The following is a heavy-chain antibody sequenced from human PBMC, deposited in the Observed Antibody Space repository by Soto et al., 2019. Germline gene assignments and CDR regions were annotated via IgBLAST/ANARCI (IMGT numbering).Heavy chain of an antibody. D-gene: IGHD3-22*01. CDR1: GGSISSGGYY. CDR3: ARVNYDSSGYYLGVFDY. J-gene: IGHJ4*02. CDR2: IYYSGST. V-gene: IGHV4-31*03. Sequence: QVQLQESGPGLVKPSQTLSLTCTVSGGSISSGGYYWSWIRQHPGKGLEWIGYIYYSGSTYYNPSLKSRVTISVDTSKNQFSLKLSSVTAADTAVYYCARVNYDSSGYYLGVFDYWGQGTLVTVSS.